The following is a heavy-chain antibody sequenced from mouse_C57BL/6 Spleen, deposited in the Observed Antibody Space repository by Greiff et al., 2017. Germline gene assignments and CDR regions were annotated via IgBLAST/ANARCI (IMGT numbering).Heavy chain of an antibody. V-gene: IGHV5-15*01. CDR2: ISNLAYSI. J-gene: IGHJ1*03. CDR3: ARGDWYFDV. Sequence: EVKLMESGGGLVQPGGSLKLSCAASGFTFSDYGMAWVRQAPRKGPEWVAFISNLAYSIYYADTVTGRFTISREKAKNTLYLEMSSLRSEDTAMYYCARGDWYFDVWGTGTTVTVSS. CDR1: GFTFSDYG.